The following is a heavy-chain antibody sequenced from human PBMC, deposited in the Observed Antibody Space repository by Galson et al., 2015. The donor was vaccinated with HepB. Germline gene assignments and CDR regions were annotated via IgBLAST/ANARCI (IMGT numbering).Heavy chain of an antibody. J-gene: IGHJ4*02. D-gene: IGHD3-10*01. V-gene: IGHV4-39*01. CDR1: GGSISSNNFY. Sequence: ETLSRTCTVSGGSISSNNFYWGWVRQAPGKGLEYIGNIYYSGSTSYNPSFRSRVTISADTSKNQFSLKLSSVTAADTAFYYCARHPGSFDQWGQGTLVTVSS. CDR2: IYYSGST. CDR3: ARHPGSFDQ.